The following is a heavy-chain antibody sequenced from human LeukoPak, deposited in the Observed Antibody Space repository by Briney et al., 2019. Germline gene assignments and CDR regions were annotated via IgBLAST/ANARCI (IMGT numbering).Heavy chain of an antibody. V-gene: IGHV4-59*01. CDR3: ANLRYFDGAGFFYMDV. Sequence: SETLSLTCTVSGGSISSYYWSWIRQPPGKGLEWIGYIYYSGSTHYNPSLKSRVTISVDTSKNQFSLKLSSVTAADTAVYYCANLRYFDGAGFFYMDVWGKGTTVTISS. J-gene: IGHJ6*03. CDR1: GGSISSYY. CDR2: IYYSGST. D-gene: IGHD3-9*01.